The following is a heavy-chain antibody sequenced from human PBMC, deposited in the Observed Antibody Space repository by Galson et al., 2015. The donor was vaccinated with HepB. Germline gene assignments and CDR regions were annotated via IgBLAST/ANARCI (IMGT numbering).Heavy chain of an antibody. CDR1: GFTFSSYA. Sequence: SLRLSCAASGFTFSSYAMSWVRQAPGKGLEWVSAISGSGGSTYYADSVKGRFTISRDNSKNTLYLQMNSLRAEDTAVYYCAKVLVVTAIGEGTDAFDIWGQGTMVTVSS. V-gene: IGHV3-23*01. D-gene: IGHD2-21*02. J-gene: IGHJ3*02. CDR3: AKVLVVTAIGEGTDAFDI. CDR2: ISGSGGST.